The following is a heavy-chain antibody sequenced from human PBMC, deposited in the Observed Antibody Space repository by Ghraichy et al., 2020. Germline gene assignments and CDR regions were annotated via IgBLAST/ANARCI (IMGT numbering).Heavy chain of an antibody. J-gene: IGHJ5*01. Sequence: SETLSLTCTVSGASLSTIGNFWTWIRQHPGKGLEWLGSIYYTGTTYYTSSLKSRITISLNTSMTHFSLQLTSVTAADTAIYYCARDRAWRGSYSIDPWGQGVLVTVSS. V-gene: IGHV4-31*03. CDR2: IYYTGTT. D-gene: IGHD1-26*01. CDR3: ARDRAWRGSYSIDP. CDR1: GASLSTIGNF.